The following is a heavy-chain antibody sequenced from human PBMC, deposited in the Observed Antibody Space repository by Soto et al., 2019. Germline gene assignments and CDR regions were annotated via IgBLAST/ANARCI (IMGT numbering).Heavy chain of an antibody. Sequence: AGGSLRLSCVGSGFTCSSYGMNWVRLGPGKGLEWLSSIDKSGTTRYYADSVKGRFTVSRDNSKNTLYLQMNSLRAEDTAVYNCAKEPVGPDWYFDLWGRGTLVTVSS. J-gene: IGHJ2*01. V-gene: IGHV3-23*05. CDR1: GFTCSSYG. CDR3: AKEPVGPDWYFDL. CDR2: IDKSGTTR.